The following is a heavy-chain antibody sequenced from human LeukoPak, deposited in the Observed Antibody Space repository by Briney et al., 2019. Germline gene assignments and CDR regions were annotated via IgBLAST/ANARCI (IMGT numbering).Heavy chain of an antibody. CDR3: ARDRGWSQTYGSGTYGLDY. Sequence: GGSLRLSCAASGFTFSSYEMNWVRQAPGKGLEWVTLISYDGTNKYYGASVKGRFTISRDNSKNTLYLQMNSLRPDDTAVYYCARDRGWSQTYGSGTYGLDYWGQGMLVTVSS. D-gene: IGHD3-10*01. CDR2: ISYDGTNK. J-gene: IGHJ4*02. V-gene: IGHV3-30*04. CDR1: GFTFSSYE.